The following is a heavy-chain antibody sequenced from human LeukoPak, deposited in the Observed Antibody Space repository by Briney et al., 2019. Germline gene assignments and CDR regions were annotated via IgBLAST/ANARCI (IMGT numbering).Heavy chain of an antibody. J-gene: IGHJ3*02. D-gene: IGHD6-19*01. CDR1: GGSISSYY. V-gene: IGHV4-4*07. CDR2: IYTSGST. Sequence: PSETLSLTCTVSGGSISSYYWSWIRQPAGKGLEWIGRIYTSGSTNYNPSLKSRVTISVDTSKNQFSLKLSSVTAADTAVYYCARGKAIGWWDSFDIWGQGTMVTVSS. CDR3: ARGKAIGWWDSFDI.